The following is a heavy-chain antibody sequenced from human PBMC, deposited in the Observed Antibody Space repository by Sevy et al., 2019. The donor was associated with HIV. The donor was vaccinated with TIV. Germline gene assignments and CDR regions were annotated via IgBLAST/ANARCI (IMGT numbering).Heavy chain of an antibody. V-gene: IGHV3-30*02. CDR1: GFSFSAYG. D-gene: IGHD3-10*01. CDR2: IRYDGSTR. Sequence: QLGGSLRLSCATSGFSFSAYGMHWVRQAPGKGLEWVTFIRYDGSTRYYADSVKGRFTISRDNLRSTLYLEMNSLRAEDTAVYYCVKGLCMVQGALLSDDTWGQGTMVTVSS. CDR3: VKGLCMVQGALLSDDT. J-gene: IGHJ3*02.